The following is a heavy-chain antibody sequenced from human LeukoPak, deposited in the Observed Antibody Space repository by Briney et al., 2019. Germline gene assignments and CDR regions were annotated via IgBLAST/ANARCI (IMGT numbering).Heavy chain of an antibody. CDR1: AFTFSSSA. CDR3: AKRLGVAATDY. CDR2: ISGSGGST. D-gene: IGHD3-16*01. V-gene: IGHV3-23*01. Sequence: GGSLRLSCAASAFTFSSSAMSWVRQAPGKGLEWVSGISGSGGSTYYADSVKGRFTISRDNSKNTLYLQMNSLRAEDTAVYYCAKRLGVAATDYWGQGTLVTVSS. J-gene: IGHJ4*02.